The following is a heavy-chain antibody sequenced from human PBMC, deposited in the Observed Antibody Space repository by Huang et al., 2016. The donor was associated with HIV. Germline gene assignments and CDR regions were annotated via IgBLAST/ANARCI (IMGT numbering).Heavy chain of an antibody. CDR1: GYRFSDYW. D-gene: IGHD3-3*01. J-gene: IGHJ4*02. Sequence: EVQLVQSGAEVKKPGESLQISCEASGYRFSDYWIGWVRQMPGKGLERMGITDPGDSDTRYNPSFQGQVTISADKSINTAYLQWSSLKVSDTAMYYCTRRLSGNFWSHYSYYFDFWGQGTLVTVSS. CDR2: TDPGDSDT. CDR3: TRRLSGNFWSHYSYYFDF. V-gene: IGHV5-51*03.